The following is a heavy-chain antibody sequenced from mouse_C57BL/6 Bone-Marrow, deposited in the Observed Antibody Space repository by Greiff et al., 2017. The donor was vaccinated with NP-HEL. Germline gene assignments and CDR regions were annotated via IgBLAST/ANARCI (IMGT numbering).Heavy chain of an antibody. CDR2: ISYDGSN. V-gene: IGHV3-6*01. Sequence: ESGPGLVKPSQSLSLTCSVTGYSITSGYYWNWIRQFPGNKLEWMGYISYDGSNNYNPSLKNRISITRDTSKNQFFLKLNSVTTEDTATYYCAEGWLLSWFAYWGQGTLVTVSA. J-gene: IGHJ3*01. D-gene: IGHD2-3*01. CDR3: AEGWLLSWFAY. CDR1: GYSITSGYY.